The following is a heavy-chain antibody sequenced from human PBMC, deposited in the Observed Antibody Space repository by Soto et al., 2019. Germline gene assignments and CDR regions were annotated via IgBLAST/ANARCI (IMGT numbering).Heavy chain of an antibody. D-gene: IGHD3-22*01. CDR1: GYSFAGYW. V-gene: IGHV5-10-1*01. CDR2: IDPSDSQT. J-gene: IGHJ4*02. CDR3: ARQIYDSDTGPNFQYYFDS. Sequence: LGESLKISCKGSGYSFAGYWITWVRQKPGKGLEWMGRIDPSDSQTYYSPSFRGHVTISVTKSITTVFLQWSSLRASDTVMYYCARQIYDSDTGPNFQYYFDSWGQGTPVTVS.